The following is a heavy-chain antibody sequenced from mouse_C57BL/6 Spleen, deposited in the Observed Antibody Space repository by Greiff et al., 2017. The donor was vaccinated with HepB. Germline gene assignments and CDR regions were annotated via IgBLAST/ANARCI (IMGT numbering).Heavy chain of an antibody. CDR3: ARGGDYGSG. CDR2: IYPGSGNT. D-gene: IGHD1-1*01. V-gene: IGHV1-66*01. Sequence: VQLQESGPELVKPGASVKLSCKASGYSFTSYYIHWVKQRPGQGLEWIGWIYPGSGNTKYNEKFKGKATLTADTSSSTAYMQRSSLTSEDSAVYYCARGGDYGSGWGQGTTLTVSS. J-gene: IGHJ2*01. CDR1: GYSFTSYY.